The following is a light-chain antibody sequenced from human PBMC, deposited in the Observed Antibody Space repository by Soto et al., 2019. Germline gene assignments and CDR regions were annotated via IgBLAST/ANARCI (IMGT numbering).Light chain of an antibody. CDR1: SSNIGAGYD. Sequence: QSVLTQPPSVSGAPGQRDTISCTGSSSNIGAGYDVHWYQQLPGTAPKLLIYANNIRPSGVPGRFSGSKSGTSASLAITGLQAEDEADYYCQSYDSSLSGYVFGTGTKVTVL. CDR2: ANN. J-gene: IGLJ1*01. CDR3: QSYDSSLSGYV. V-gene: IGLV1-40*01.